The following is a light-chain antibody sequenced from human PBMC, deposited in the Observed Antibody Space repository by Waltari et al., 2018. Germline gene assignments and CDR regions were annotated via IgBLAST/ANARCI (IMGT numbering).Light chain of an antibody. V-gene: IGKV3-11*01. CDR2: DAS. CDR3: QQRSNWPT. J-gene: IGKJ4*01. Sequence: EIVLTQPPATLSLSPGERDTISCRASQSVSSYLAWYQQKPGQATRLLIYDASNRATGIPARFSGSGSGTDFTLTISSLEPEDCAVYYCQQRSNWPTFGGGTKVEIK. CDR1: QSVSSY.